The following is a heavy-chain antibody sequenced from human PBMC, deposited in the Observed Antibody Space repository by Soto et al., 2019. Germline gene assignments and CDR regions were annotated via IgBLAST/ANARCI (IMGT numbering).Heavy chain of an antibody. Sequence: AGSLTLSCAASGFTFSDYYMSWFRQDPGKGLLGVSYISRSGSTTYYEDSVKGRLTISRDNAKNSLSLQMSSLRAEDTAVYYCAREVVGAEPLDYWGQGTLVTVSS. CDR2: ISRSGSTT. CDR3: AREVVGAEPLDY. V-gene: IGHV3-11*01. J-gene: IGHJ4*02. CDR1: GFTFSDYY. D-gene: IGHD1-26*01.